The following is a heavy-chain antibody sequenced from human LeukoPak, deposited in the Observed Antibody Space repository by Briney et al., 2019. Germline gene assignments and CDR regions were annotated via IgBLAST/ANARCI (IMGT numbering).Heavy chain of an antibody. D-gene: IGHD3-3*01. CDR3: ASFAVASTFDY. V-gene: IGHV5-51*01. Sequence: GESLETLCKGSGYSFTRYWIDWVRQMPGKGLEWMGIIYPGDSDTRYSPPFQAQVTISADESISTAYLQWSSLRASDTAMYYCASFAVASTFDYWGRGTMVTVS. CDR2: IYPGDSDT. CDR1: GYSFTRYW. J-gene: IGHJ4*02.